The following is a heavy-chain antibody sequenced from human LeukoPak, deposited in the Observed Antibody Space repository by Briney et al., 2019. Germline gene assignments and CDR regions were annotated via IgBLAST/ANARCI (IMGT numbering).Heavy chain of an antibody. CDR1: GYTFTNYG. CDR2: ISANNGNT. Sequence: ASVKVSCKASGYTFTNYGISWVRQAPGQGLEWMGWISANNGNTNYAQKLQGRVTMTTDTSTSTAYMELRSLRSDDTAVYYCAREIFEHCSSTSCYAFFDYWGQGTLVTVSS. CDR3: AREIFEHCSSTSCYAFFDY. D-gene: IGHD2-2*01. V-gene: IGHV1-18*01. J-gene: IGHJ4*02.